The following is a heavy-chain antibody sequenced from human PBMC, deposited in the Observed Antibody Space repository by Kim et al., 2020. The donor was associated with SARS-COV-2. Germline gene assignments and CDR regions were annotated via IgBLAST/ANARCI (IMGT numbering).Heavy chain of an antibody. D-gene: IGHD3-22*01. CDR3: ARRLTYYYDSSGHIDY. J-gene: IGHJ4*02. Sequence: PALKSRVTISVDTSKNQFSLKRSSVTAADTAVYYCARRLTYYYDSSGHIDYWGQGTLVTVSS. V-gene: IGHV4-39*01.